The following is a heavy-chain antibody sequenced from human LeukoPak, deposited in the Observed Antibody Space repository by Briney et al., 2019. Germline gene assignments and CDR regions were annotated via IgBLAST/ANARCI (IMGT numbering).Heavy chain of an antibody. V-gene: IGHV4-34*01. CDR2: INHSGST. D-gene: IGHD1-26*01. Sequence: SETLSLTXAVYGGSFSGYYWSWIRQPPGKGLEWIGEINHSGSTNYNPSLKSRVTISVDTSKNQFSLKLSSVTAADTAVYYCARYRVGYYYYYMDVWGKGTAVTVSS. CDR1: GGSFSGYY. J-gene: IGHJ6*03. CDR3: ARYRVGYYYYYMDV.